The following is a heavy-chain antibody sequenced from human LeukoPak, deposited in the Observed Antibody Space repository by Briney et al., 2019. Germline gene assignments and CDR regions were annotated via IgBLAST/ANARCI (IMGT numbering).Heavy chain of an antibody. J-gene: IGHJ6*03. CDR2: IYDSGTT. Sequence: PSETLSLTCTVSGYSVSGTYYWGWIRQPPGRGLEWRGTIYDSGTTYYNPSPKSRDSISIGTFKNEISLYLSTVSAADTAGYYCARHQYYDSRGSHYYSYYYMDVWGKGTTVTVSS. V-gene: IGHV4-38-2*02. CDR3: ARHQYYDSRGSHYYSYYYMDV. D-gene: IGHD3-22*01. CDR1: GYSVSGTYY.